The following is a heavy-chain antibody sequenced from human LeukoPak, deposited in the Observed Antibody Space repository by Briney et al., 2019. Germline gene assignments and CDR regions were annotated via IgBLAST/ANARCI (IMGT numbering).Heavy chain of an antibody. CDR3: AKAPGGRCSGAYCYPFDY. D-gene: IGHD2-15*01. V-gene: IGHV1-2*02. Sequence: ASVKVSCKASGYTFTGYDMHWVRQAPGQGLEWMGWINSNSGGTNYAQKFQGRVTMTRDKSISTAYMELSRLISDDTAVDYCAKAPGGRCSGAYCYPFDYWGQGTLVTVSS. CDR2: INSNSGGT. CDR1: GYTFTGYD. J-gene: IGHJ4*02.